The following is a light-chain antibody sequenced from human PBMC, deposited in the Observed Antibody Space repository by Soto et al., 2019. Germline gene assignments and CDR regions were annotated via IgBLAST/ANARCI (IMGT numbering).Light chain of an antibody. J-gene: IGLJ1*01. V-gene: IGLV2-14*01. Sequence: QSALTQPASVSGSPGQSITISCTGSSSDVGGYNYVSWYQHHPGKGPTLIIYEVSNRPSGVSDRFSGSKSDNTASLTISGLQAEDEADYYVRAYTSSSPYVFGTGTKVTVL. CDR2: EVS. CDR1: SSDVGGYNY. CDR3: RAYTSSSPYV.